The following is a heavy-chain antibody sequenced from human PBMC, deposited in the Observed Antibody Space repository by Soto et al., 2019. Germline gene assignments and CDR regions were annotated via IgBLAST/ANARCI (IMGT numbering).Heavy chain of an antibody. J-gene: IGHJ4*02. V-gene: IGHV1-18*01. D-gene: IGHD3-10*01. CDR1: GYTFTNYA. CDR2: ISAYNGNT. CDR3: ARAWFGDFVYYFDY. Sequence: QVQLVQSGAEVKKPGASVKVSCKASGYTFTNYAISWVRQAPGQGLEWMGWISAYNGNTNYAQKLQGRVTMTTDTSTSSASMELRSLRSDDTAVYYCARAWFGDFVYYFDYWSQGTLVTVSS.